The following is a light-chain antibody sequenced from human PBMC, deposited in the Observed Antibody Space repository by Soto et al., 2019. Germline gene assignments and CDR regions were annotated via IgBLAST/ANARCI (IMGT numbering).Light chain of an antibody. V-gene: IGLV1-40*01. CDR1: SSNIGAGYD. CDR3: QSYDSSMSAWV. Sequence: QSVLTQPPSVSGAPGQRLTISCTGSSSNIGAGYDVHWYQQLPGTAPKLLIYGNSNRPSGVPDRFSGSKSGTSASLAITGLQAEDEADYYCQSYDSSMSAWVFGTGTKVTVL. CDR2: GNS. J-gene: IGLJ1*01.